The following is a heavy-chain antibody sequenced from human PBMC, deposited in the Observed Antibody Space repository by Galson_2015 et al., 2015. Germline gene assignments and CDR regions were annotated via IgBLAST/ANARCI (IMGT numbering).Heavy chain of an antibody. Sequence: SVKVSCKASGGTFSSYAISWVRQAPGQGLEWMGGIIPIFGTANYAQKFQGRVTITADESTSTAYMELSSLRSEDTAVYYCARGGSGSYYNAPYGMDVWGQGTTVTVSS. CDR3: ARGGSGSYYNAPYGMDV. D-gene: IGHD3-10*01. CDR2: IIPIFGTA. J-gene: IGHJ6*02. CDR1: GGTFSSYA. V-gene: IGHV1-69*13.